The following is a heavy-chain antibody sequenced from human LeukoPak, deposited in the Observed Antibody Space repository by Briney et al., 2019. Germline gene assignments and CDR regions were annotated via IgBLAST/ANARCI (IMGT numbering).Heavy chain of an antibody. CDR1: GFTFSSYS. V-gene: IGHV3-21*01. CDR2: ISSSSSYI. Sequence: EAGGSLRLSCAASGFTFSSYSMNWVRQAPGKGLEWVSSISSSSSYIYYADSVKGRFTISRDNAKNSLYLQMNSLRAEDTAVYYCARDLIAMIGEGGGQGTLVTVSS. D-gene: IGHD3-22*01. J-gene: IGHJ4*02. CDR3: ARDLIAMIGEG.